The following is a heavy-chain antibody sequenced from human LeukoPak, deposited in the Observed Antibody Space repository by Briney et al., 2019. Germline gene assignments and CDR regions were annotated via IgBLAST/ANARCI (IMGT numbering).Heavy chain of an antibody. D-gene: IGHD5-12*01. CDR1: GFTFSSYE. Sequence: GGSLRLSCAASGFTFSSYEMNWVRQAPGKGLEWVSYISSSGSTIYYADSVKGRFTISRDKSKNTVYLQINSLRSEDTAVYYCARDNKVATFSFDYWGQGTLVTVSS. CDR2: ISSSGSTI. V-gene: IGHV3-48*03. J-gene: IGHJ4*02. CDR3: ARDNKVATFSFDY.